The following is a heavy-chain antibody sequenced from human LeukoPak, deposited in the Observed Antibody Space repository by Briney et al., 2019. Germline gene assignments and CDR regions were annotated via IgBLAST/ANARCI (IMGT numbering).Heavy chain of an antibody. J-gene: IGHJ3*02. Sequence: PGGSLRLSCTASGFTFGDYAMSWVRQAPGKGLEWVSFIRSKAYGGTTEYAASVKGRFTISRDESKSIAYLQMNSLKTEDTAVYYCTRDSPASDYDFWSGYSPDAFDIWGQGTMVTVSS. D-gene: IGHD3-3*01. CDR3: TRDSPASDYDFWSGYSPDAFDI. CDR1: GFTFGDYA. CDR2: IRSKAYGGTT. V-gene: IGHV3-49*04.